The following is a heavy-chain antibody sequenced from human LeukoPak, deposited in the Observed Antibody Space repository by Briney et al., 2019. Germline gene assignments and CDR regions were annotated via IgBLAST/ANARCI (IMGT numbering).Heavy chain of an antibody. J-gene: IGHJ5*02. D-gene: IGHD3-10*01. CDR3: ARYYYGSGTSFDP. Sequence: GGSLRLSCAASGFTFSSYSMNWVRQAPGKGLEWVSYISSSSSTIYYADSVKGRFTISRDNAKNSLYLQMNSLRGDDTAVYYCARYYYGSGTSFDPWGQGTLVTVSS. CDR1: GFTFSSYS. CDR2: ISSSSSTI. V-gene: IGHV3-48*01.